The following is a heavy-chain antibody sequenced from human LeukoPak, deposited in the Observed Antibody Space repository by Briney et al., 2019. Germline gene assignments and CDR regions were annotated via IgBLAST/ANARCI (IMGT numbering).Heavy chain of an antibody. D-gene: IGHD3/OR15-3a*01. Sequence: SETLSLTCSVSGGSIFADYWSWIRQPPGKGLEWIGYIYYSGSANYNPSLKSRITISVDTSKNQFSLRLTSVTAADTAVYYCARQTGSGLFILPGGQGTLVTVSS. J-gene: IGHJ4*02. CDR2: IYYSGSA. CDR3: ARQTGSGLFILP. CDR1: GGSIFADY. V-gene: IGHV4-59*08.